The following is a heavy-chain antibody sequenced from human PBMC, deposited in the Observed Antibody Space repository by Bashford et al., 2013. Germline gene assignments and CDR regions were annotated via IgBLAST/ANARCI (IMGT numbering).Heavy chain of an antibody. J-gene: IGHJ6*02. CDR3: ARIPGIAVAGLHGKNYYYGMDV. D-gene: IGHD6-19*01. Sequence: SGPTLVKPTQTLTLTCTFSGFSLSTSGMCVSWIRQPPGKALEWLALIDWDDDKYYSTSLKTRLTISKDTSKNQVVLTMTNMDPVDTATYYCARIPGIAVAGLHGKNYYYGMDVWGQGTTVTGLL. CDR1: GFSLSTSGMC. CDR2: IDWDDDK. V-gene: IGHV2-70*01.